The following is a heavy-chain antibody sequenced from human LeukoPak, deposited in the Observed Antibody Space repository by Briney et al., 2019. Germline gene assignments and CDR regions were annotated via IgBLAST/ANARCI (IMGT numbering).Heavy chain of an antibody. CDR1: GFTFSSYS. D-gene: IGHD5-12*01. J-gene: IGHJ5*02. V-gene: IGHV3-21*01. CDR2: ISSSSYI. Sequence: GGSLRLSCAASGFTFSSYSMNWVRQAPGKGLEWVSSISSSSYIYYADSVKGRFTISRDNAKNSLYLQMNSLRAEDTAVYYCARDSTQGMVATSWFDPWGQGTLVTVSS. CDR3: ARDSTQGMVATSWFDP.